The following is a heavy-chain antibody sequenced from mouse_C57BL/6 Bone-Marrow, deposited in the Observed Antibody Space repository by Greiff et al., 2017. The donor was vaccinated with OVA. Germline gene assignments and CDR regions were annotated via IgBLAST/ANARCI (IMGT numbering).Heavy chain of an antibody. CDR2: IDHSDSYY. D-gene: IGHD1-1*01. V-gene: IGHV1-69*01. CDR1: GYTFTSYW. J-gene: IGHJ4*01. CDR3: ARDYGSSYDGYYAMDY. Sequence: QVQLQQPGAELVMPGASVKLSCKASGYTFTSYWMHWVKQRPGQGLEWIGEIDHSDSYYKYNQKFRGKSTLTVAKSSSTAYMQLSSLTSEDSAVYYCARDYGSSYDGYYAMDYWGQGTSVTVSS.